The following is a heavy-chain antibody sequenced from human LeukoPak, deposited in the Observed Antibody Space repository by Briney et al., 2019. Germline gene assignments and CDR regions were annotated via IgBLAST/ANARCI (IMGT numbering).Heavy chain of an antibody. CDR1: GFTFSDYY. V-gene: IGHV4-59*08. J-gene: IGHJ6*02. CDR2: IYYSGST. Sequence: GSLSLSCAASGFTFSDYYMSWIRQPPGKGLEWIGYIYYSGSTNYNSSLKSRVTISVDTSKNQFSLKLSSVTAADTAVHYCAGWELLRRYYYYGMDVWGQGTTVTVSS. CDR3: AGWELLRRYYYYGMDV. D-gene: IGHD1-26*01.